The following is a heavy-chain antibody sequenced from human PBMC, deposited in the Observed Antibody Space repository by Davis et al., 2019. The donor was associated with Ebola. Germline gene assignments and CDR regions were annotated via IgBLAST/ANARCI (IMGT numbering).Heavy chain of an antibody. CDR2: IYYSGST. J-gene: IGHJ6*02. Sequence: GSLRLSCTVSGGSISSYYWSWIRQPPGKGLEWIGYIYYSGSTNYNPSLKSRVTISVDTSKNQFSLKLSSVTAADTAVYYCARGSNYDFWSGLGYYYYGMDVWGQGTTVTVSS. V-gene: IGHV4-59*01. CDR1: GGSISSYY. CDR3: ARGSNYDFWSGLGYYYYGMDV. D-gene: IGHD3-3*01.